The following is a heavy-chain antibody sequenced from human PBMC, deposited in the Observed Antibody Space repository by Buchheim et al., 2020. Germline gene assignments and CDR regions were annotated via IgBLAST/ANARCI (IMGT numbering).Heavy chain of an antibody. CDR2: ISSSGMYI. CDR1: GFTFTSYS. D-gene: IGHD1-1*01. CDR3: VRANTTGAYYFDY. J-gene: IGHJ4*02. V-gene: IGHV3-21*01. Sequence: EVQLVESGGGLVKPGGSLGLSCATSGFTFTSYSLSWVRQAPGKGLEWVSSISSSGMYIYYADSVKGRFTISRDNAKNSLYLQMSGLRGEDTAAYYCVRANTTGAYYFDYWGQGTL.